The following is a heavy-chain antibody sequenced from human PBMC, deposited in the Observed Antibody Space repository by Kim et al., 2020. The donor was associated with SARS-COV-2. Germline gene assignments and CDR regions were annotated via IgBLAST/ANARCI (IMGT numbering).Heavy chain of an antibody. CDR1: GYSFTSYW. V-gene: IGHV5-51*01. CDR2: IYPGDSDT. CDR3: ARLGEYCSSTSCNNWFDP. D-gene: IGHD2-2*01. Sequence: GESLKISCKGSGYSFTSYWIGWVRQMPGKGLEWMGIIYPGDSDTRYSPSFQGQVTISADKSISTAYLQWSSLKASDTAMYYCARLGEYCSSTSCNNWFDPGGQGTLVTVSS. J-gene: IGHJ5*02.